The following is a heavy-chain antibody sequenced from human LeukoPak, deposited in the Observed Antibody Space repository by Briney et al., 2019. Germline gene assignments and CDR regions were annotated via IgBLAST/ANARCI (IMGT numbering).Heavy chain of an antibody. Sequence: GGSLRLSCAASGSTFSNYWMSWVRQAPGKGLEWVANINQDSSEKYYVDSVKGRFTISRDNAKNSLYLQLNTLRPEDTAVYYCVQGWRDNWGQGTLVTVSS. J-gene: IGHJ4*02. D-gene: IGHD2-15*01. CDR3: VQGWRDN. V-gene: IGHV3-7*01. CDR2: INQDSSEK. CDR1: GSTFSNYW.